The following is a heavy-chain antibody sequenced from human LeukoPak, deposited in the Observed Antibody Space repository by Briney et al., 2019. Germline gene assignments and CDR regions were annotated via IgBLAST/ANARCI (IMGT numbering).Heavy chain of an antibody. CDR2: ISSSSSYI. V-gene: IGHV3-21*01. Sequence: GGSLRLSCAASGYTFSSYSMNWVRQAPGKGLEWVSSISSSSSYIYYADSVKGRFTISRDNAKNSLYLQMNSLRAEDTAVYYCARDIAAAGDYWGQGTLVTVSS. D-gene: IGHD6-13*01. CDR3: ARDIAAAGDY. CDR1: GYTFSSYS. J-gene: IGHJ4*02.